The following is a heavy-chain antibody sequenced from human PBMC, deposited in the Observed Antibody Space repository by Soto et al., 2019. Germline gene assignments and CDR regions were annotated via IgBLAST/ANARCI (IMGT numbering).Heavy chain of an antibody. Sequence: GESLKISCKGSGYTFSSYWIGWVRQMPGKGLEWMGIIYPADSDTRYSPSFQGQVTISADKSISTTYLQWSSLKASDTAMYYCATPYSDYDHWGQGTLVTVSS. CDR3: ATPYSDYDH. CDR1: GYTFSSYW. CDR2: IYPADSDT. J-gene: IGHJ5*02. D-gene: IGHD4-17*01. V-gene: IGHV5-51*01.